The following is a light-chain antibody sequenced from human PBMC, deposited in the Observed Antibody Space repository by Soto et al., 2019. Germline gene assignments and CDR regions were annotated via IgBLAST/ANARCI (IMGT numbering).Light chain of an antibody. V-gene: IGKV3-20*01. CDR3: EQYGSSPT. J-gene: IGKJ5*01. CDR2: GAS. CDR1: QSVSNNY. Sequence: EIVVTQSQGTLSLSPGERATLSCRASQSVSNNYVAWYQQKPGQAHRRLIYGASTRATGIPDRFSGSGSGTDFTLTIGRLEAEDFAVYYCEQYGSSPTFDEGKRLEIK.